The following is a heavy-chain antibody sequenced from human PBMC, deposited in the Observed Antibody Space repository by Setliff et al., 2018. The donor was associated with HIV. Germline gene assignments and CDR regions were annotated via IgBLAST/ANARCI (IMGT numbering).Heavy chain of an antibody. D-gene: IGHD1-26*01. Sequence: ASVKVSCKASGYTFTSYDINWVRQATGQGLEWMGWMNPNSGNTGYAQKFQGRVTITRNTSISTAYMELSSLRSEDTAVYYCARDAGYSGWFIDYWGQGTLVTVSS. CDR1: GYTFTSYD. V-gene: IGHV1-8*03. J-gene: IGHJ4*02. CDR3: ARDAGYSGWFIDY. CDR2: MNPNSGNT.